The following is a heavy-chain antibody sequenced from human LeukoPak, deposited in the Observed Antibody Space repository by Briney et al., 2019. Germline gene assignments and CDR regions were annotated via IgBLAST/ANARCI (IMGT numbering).Heavy chain of an antibody. J-gene: IGHJ4*02. CDR3: AALHTGTFVDY. CDR2: IRYDGTTK. CDR1: GFSFSGYG. V-gene: IGHV3-30*02. D-gene: IGHD4-17*01. Sequence: GGSLRLSCAASGFSFSGYGMHWVRQVPGKGLEWVAFIRYDGTTKFYIDSVKGRFAISRDNSKNTLSLQMNSLRTEDTAVYYCAALHTGTFVDYWGQGTLVTVSS.